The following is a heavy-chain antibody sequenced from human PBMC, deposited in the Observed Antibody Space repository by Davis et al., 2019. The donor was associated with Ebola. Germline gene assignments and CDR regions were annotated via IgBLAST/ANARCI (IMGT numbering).Heavy chain of an antibody. CDR2: IYWDDDK. CDR1: GFSLSTTGLG. J-gene: IGHJ5*02. V-gene: IGHV2-5*02. D-gene: IGHD4-17*01. Sequence: SGPTLVKPTQSLTLTCSFSGFSLSTTGLGVAWFRQPPGKALEWLALIYWDDDKRYNPSLRSRLTITKDTSKNQVVLTMTNMDPVDAATYYCTHKAYGSLANWFAPWGQGTLVAVSS. CDR3: THKAYGSLANWFAP.